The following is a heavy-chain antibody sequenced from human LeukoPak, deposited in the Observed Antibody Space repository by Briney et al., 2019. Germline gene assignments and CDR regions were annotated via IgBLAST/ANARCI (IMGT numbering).Heavy chain of an antibody. Sequence: PGRSLRLSCAASGFTFSSYGMHWVRQAPGKGLEWVAVISYDGSNKYYADSVKGRFTISRDNSKNTLYLQMNSLRAEDTAVYYCAKDGEGAAGYWGQGTLVTVSS. D-gene: IGHD6-13*01. CDR3: AKDGEGAAGY. J-gene: IGHJ4*02. V-gene: IGHV3-30*18. CDR2: ISYDGSNK. CDR1: GFTFSSYG.